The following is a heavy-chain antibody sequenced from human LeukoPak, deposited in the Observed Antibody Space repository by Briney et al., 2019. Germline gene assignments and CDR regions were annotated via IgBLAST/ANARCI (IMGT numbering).Heavy chain of an antibody. CDR2: IIPIFGAT. V-gene: IGHV1-69*13. D-gene: IGHD3-9*01. J-gene: IGHJ4*02. CDR3: ARVDLLTGYYFFDY. Sequence: GASVKVSCKASGGTFSRYAISWVRQAPGQGLEWMGGIIPIFGATNYAQKFQGRVTITADESTTTAYMELSSLRSEDTAVYYCARVDLLTGYYFFDYWGQGTLVTVSS. CDR1: GGTFSRYA.